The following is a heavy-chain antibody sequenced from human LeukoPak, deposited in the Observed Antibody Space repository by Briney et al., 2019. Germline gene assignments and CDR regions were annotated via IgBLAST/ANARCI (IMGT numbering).Heavy chain of an antibody. Sequence: PGGSLRLSCAASGFTFSSYAMNWVRQAPGKGLEWVSTISDSGGSTYYADSVKGRFTISRDNSKNTLYLQMNSLRAEDTAVYYCARGGGWDAYYYYGMDVWGQGTTVTVSS. J-gene: IGHJ6*02. V-gene: IGHV3-23*01. CDR1: GFTFSSYA. D-gene: IGHD6-19*01. CDR2: ISDSGGST. CDR3: ARGGGWDAYYYYGMDV.